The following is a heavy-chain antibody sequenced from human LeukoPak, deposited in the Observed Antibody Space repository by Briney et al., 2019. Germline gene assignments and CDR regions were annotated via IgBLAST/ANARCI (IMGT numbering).Heavy chain of an antibody. CDR1: GASISSNNW. CDR3: ARGPLAAMIVVAPTGWFDP. Sequence: PSETLSLTCAVSGASISSNNWWSWVRQPPGKGLEWIGESYHSGSTNYNPSLKSRVTISVDKSKNQVSLRLSSVTAADTAVYYCARGPLAAMIVVAPTGWFDPWGQGTLVTVSS. V-gene: IGHV4-4*02. CDR2: SYHSGST. D-gene: IGHD3-22*01. J-gene: IGHJ5*02.